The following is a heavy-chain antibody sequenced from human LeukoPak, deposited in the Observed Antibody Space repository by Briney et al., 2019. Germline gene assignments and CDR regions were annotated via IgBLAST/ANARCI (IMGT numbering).Heavy chain of an antibody. Sequence: GGSLRLSCAASGFTFSSYAMHWVRQAPGKGLEWVAVISYDGSNKYYADSVKGRFTISRDNSKNTLYLQMNSLRAEDTAVYYCARVLEIAAAGTHRRSNWFDPWGQGTLVTVSS. CDR2: ISYDGSNK. V-gene: IGHV3-30*04. CDR3: ARVLEIAAAGTHRRSNWFDP. CDR1: GFTFSSYA. D-gene: IGHD6-13*01. J-gene: IGHJ5*02.